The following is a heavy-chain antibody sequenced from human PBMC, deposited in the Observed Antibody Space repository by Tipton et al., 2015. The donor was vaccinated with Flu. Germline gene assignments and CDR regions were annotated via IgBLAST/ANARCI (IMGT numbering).Heavy chain of an antibody. CDR2: IYWDDDK. Sequence: LVKPTETLTLTCTFSGFSLSTSGVGVGWIRQPPGKALEWLALIYWDDDKRYSPSLKSRLTITKDTSKNQVVLTMTNMDPVDTATYYCALFNYDSSWSGDAFDIWGQGTMVTVSS. D-gene: IGHD3-22*01. CDR1: GFSLSTSGVG. CDR3: ALFNYDSSWSGDAFDI. J-gene: IGHJ3*02. V-gene: IGHV2-5*02.